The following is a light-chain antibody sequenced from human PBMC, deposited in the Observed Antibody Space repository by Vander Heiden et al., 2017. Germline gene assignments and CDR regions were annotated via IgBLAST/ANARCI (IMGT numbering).Light chain of an antibody. J-gene: IGKJ2*01. CDR2: CAS. Sequence: DIVMTQSPVSLAVSLGERATLNCKSSQIILNSAANKNYLAWYQQTVGQPPKLLINCASTRESGVPDRFSGSGSGTDFTLTISSLQAEDVAVYFCQQFYNTPYTFGQGTKLEI. CDR1: QIILNSAANKNY. V-gene: IGKV4-1*01. CDR3: QQFYNTPYT.